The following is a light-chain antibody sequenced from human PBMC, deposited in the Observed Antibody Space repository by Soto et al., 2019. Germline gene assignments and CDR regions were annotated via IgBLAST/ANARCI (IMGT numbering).Light chain of an antibody. Sequence: EIVLTQSPGTLSLSPGERATLSCRASQSVSSSYLAWYQQKPGQAPRLLIYGASSRATGIPDRFSGSGSGTDFTLTISRLEPEDFAEYYCQQYGSSQTFGHGTKVEIK. V-gene: IGKV3-20*01. CDR1: QSVSSSY. J-gene: IGKJ1*01. CDR3: QQYGSSQT. CDR2: GAS.